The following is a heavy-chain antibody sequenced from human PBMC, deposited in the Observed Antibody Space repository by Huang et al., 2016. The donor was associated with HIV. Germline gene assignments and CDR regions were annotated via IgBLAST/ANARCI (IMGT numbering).Heavy chain of an antibody. Sequence: QLQLQESGPGLVRPSETLSLTCSVSGGSVNSGYYYWGWIRQPPVKGLEWVASVFYVGNTFYNPSLKSRVSMSVDTSKKRFSLTLSSVTAADTAVYFCARLPFDYVWGTQRQTALDELDVWGQGTMVTVSS. V-gene: IGHV4-39*01. CDR2: VFYVGNT. CDR1: GGSVNSGYYY. CDR3: ARLPFDYVWGTQRQTALDELDV. D-gene: IGHD3-16*01. J-gene: IGHJ3*01.